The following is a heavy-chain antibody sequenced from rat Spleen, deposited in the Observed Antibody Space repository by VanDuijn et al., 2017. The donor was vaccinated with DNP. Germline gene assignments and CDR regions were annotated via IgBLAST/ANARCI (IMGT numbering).Heavy chain of an antibody. D-gene: IGHD1-8*01. CDR1: GFTLSDYN. J-gene: IGHJ2*01. CDR3: VRDSRDYGSYADYFDY. V-gene: IGHV5-7*01. CDR2: IIYDGSTT. Sequence: EVQLVESGGGSVQPGRSLKLSCAASGFTLSDYNLAWVRQPPKKGLEWVATIIYDGSTTYYRDSVKGRFTISRDNATNTLYLQMNSLRSEDTASYYCVRDSRDYGSYADYFDYWGQGVMVTVSS.